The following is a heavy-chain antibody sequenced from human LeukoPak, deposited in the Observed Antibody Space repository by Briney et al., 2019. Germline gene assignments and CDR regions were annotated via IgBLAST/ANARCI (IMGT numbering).Heavy chain of an antibody. Sequence: SETLYLTCSVSGDSINSNYWSWMRQPPGKGLEWTGYIYYGGSTNYNPSLKSRVSMSVDTSKNQFSLNLSSVTAADTAVYHCARLLAGCPGGRCRAHFDYWGQGTLVTVSS. J-gene: IGHJ4*02. CDR2: IYYGGST. D-gene: IGHD2-15*01. CDR1: GDSINSNY. CDR3: ARLLAGCPGGRCRAHFDY. V-gene: IGHV4-59*01.